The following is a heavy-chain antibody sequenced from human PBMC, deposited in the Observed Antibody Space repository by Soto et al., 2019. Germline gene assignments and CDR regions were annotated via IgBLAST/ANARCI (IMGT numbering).Heavy chain of an antibody. CDR1: GFTFSSYG. D-gene: IGHD3-3*01. CDR3: AKTYYDFWSGYLN. CDR2: ISYDGSNK. J-gene: IGHJ4*02. V-gene: IGHV3-30*18. Sequence: QVQLVESGGGVVQPGRSLRLSCAASGFTFSSYGMHWVRQAPGKGLEWVAVISYDGSNKYYADSVKGRFTISRDNSKNTLYLQMNSLRAEDTAVYYCAKTYYDFWSGYLNWGQGTLVTVSS.